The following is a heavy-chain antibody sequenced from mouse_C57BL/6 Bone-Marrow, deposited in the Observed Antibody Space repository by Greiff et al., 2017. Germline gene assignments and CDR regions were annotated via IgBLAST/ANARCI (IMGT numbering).Heavy chain of an antibody. Sequence: VKLVESGPGLVAPSQSLSITCTVSGFSLTSYAISWVRQPPGKGLEWLGVIWTGGGTNYNSAPKSRLSISKDNSESQVFLKKSHLQTDDTARYDCAERYGSSFYYAMDYWGQGTSVTVSS. CDR1: GFSLTSYA. D-gene: IGHD1-1*01. J-gene: IGHJ4*01. V-gene: IGHV2-9-1*01. CDR2: IWTGGGT. CDR3: AERYGSSFYYAMDY.